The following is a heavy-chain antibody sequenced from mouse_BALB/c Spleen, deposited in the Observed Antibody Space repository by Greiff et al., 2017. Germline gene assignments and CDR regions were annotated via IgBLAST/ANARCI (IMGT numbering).Heavy chain of an antibody. J-gene: IGHJ4*01. CDR3: ARRDGSSSYAMDY. CDR1: GFTFSSFG. D-gene: IGHD1-1*01. V-gene: IGHV5-17*02. Sequence: EVQRVESGGGLVQPGGSRKLSCAASGFTFSSFGMHWVRQAPEKGLEWVAYISSGSSTIYYADTVKGRFTISRDNPKNTLFLQMTSLRSEDTAMYYCARRDGSSSYAMDYWGQGTSVTVSS. CDR2: ISSGSSTI.